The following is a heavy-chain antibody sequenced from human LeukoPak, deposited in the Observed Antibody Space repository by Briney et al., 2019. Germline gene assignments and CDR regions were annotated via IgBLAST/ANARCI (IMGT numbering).Heavy chain of an antibody. CDR3: AKGGGTRVVVPAFDY. J-gene: IGHJ4*02. D-gene: IGHD2-2*01. Sequence: GGSLRLSCAASGFTFSSYGIHWVRQAPGKGLEWVAFMRSDGSSNYYADSVKGRFTISRDNSKNTLYLQMNSLRAEDTAVYYCAKGGGTRVVVPAFDYWGQGTLVTVSS. CDR1: GFTFSSYG. V-gene: IGHV3-30*02. CDR2: MRSDGSSN.